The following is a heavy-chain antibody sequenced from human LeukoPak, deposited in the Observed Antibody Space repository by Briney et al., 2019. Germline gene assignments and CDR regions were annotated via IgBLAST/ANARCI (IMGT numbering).Heavy chain of an antibody. CDR1: GFPFSNYW. CDR2: IKHDGSEN. Sequence: TGGSLRLSCEASGFPFSNYWLSWVRQAPGEGLEWVASIKHDGSENHYVDSVKGRFTISRDNTKNSLYLQMNSLRAEDTALYYCARQLYGDGASTCYRAFDVWGQGTMVTVSS. V-gene: IGHV3-7*01. CDR3: ARQLYGDGASTCYRAFDV. J-gene: IGHJ3*01. D-gene: IGHD6-13*01.